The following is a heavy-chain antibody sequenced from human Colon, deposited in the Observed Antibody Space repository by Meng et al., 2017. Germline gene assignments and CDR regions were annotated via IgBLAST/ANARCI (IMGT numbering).Heavy chain of an antibody. CDR2: IYPSGRT. Sequence: QVQLQASGPGLGAPSGTPSLTCAVSGDSISSGNGWTWVRQPPGKGLEWIGEIYPSGRTSSNPSLQGRVTILLDKSKNQFSLELNSVTAADTAIYFCARKRTSPGTLGFDYWGQGTLVTVSS. V-gene: IGHV4-4*02. J-gene: IGHJ4*02. CDR1: GDSISSGNG. CDR3: ARKRTSPGTLGFDY. D-gene: IGHD6-13*01.